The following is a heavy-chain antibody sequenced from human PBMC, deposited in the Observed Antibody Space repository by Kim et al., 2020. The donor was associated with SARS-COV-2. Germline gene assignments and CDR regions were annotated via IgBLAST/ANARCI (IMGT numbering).Heavy chain of an antibody. Sequence: TYYNPSLRSGVTISVEPSKKQFSLEVTSVTAADTAIYYCARDGGDSGNLDSWGQGILVTVSS. CDR2: T. V-gene: IGHV4-31*02. D-gene: IGHD2-21*02. J-gene: IGHJ4*02. CDR3: ARDGGDSGNLDS.